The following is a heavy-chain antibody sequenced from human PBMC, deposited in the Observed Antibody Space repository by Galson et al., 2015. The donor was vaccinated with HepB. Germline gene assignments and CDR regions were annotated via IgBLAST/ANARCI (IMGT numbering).Heavy chain of an antibody. D-gene: IGHD3-16*01. CDR1: GGSISSSSYY. J-gene: IGHJ4*02. CDR3: ARSRSEGHSYVDLDY. V-gene: IGHV4-39*01. Sequence: ETLSLTCTVSGGSISSSSYYWGWIRQPPGKGLEWIGSIYYSGSTYYNPSHKSRVTISVDTSKNQFSLKLSSVTAADTAVYYCARSRSEGHSYVDLDYWGQGTLVTVSS. CDR2: IYYSGST.